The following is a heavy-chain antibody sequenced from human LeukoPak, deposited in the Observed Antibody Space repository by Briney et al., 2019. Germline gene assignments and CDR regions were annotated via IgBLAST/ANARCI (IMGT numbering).Heavy chain of an antibody. J-gene: IGHJ6*02. CDR2: IIPIFGIA. CDR1: GGTFSSYA. CDR3: ARAGGVVVADYYYHGMDV. Sequence: GSSVKVSCKASGGTFSSYAISWVRQAPGQGLEWMGRIIPIFGIANYAQKFQGRVTITADKSTSTAYMELSSLRSEDTAVYYCARAGGVVVADYYYHGMDVWGQGTTVTVSS. V-gene: IGHV1-69*04. D-gene: IGHD2-15*01.